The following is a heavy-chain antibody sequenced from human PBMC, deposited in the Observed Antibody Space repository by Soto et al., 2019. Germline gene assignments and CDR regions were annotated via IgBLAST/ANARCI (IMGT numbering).Heavy chain of an antibody. Sequence: RLSCAASGFLFENFGMSWVRQAPGKGLEWISSISGSGFKKYYADSVKGRFTISRDNSKSTVYLELNNLSAEDTAVYHCAKNQGVELVPLATVDWFDPWGQGSVVTVSS. CDR1: GFLFENFG. CDR3: AKNQGVELVPLATVDWFDP. V-gene: IGHV3-23*01. J-gene: IGHJ5*02. D-gene: IGHD1-26*01. CDR2: ISGSGFKK.